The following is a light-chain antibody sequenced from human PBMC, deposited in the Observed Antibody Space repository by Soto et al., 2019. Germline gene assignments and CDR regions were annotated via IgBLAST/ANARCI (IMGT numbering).Light chain of an antibody. CDR3: TSYAGSYLV. CDR1: SSDVGDFNY. V-gene: IGLV2-8*01. Sequence: QSALTQPPSASGSPGQSVTISCTGTSSDVGDFNYVSWYQQHPGKAPKLMIYEVNQRPSGVPDRFSGSKSGNTASLTVSGLQAEEEAYYYCTSYAGSYLVFGGGTKLTVL. J-gene: IGLJ2*01. CDR2: EVN.